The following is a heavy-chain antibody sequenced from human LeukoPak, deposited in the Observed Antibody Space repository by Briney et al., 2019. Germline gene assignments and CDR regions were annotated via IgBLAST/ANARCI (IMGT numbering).Heavy chain of an antibody. Sequence: PSETLSLTCAVYGGSFSGYYWSWIRKPPGKGLEWIGEINHSGSTNYNPSLKSRVTISVDTSKNQFSLKLSSVTAADTAVYYCSRAKQQLVDDAFDIWGQGTMVTVSS. J-gene: IGHJ3*02. CDR2: INHSGST. V-gene: IGHV4-34*01. CDR3: SRAKQQLVDDAFDI. CDR1: GGSFSGYY. D-gene: IGHD6-13*01.